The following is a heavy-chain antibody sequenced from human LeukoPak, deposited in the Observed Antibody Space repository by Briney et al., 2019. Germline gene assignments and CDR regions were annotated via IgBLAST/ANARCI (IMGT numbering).Heavy chain of an antibody. J-gene: IGHJ4*02. CDR1: GGSINSYY. D-gene: IGHD5-24*01. CDR2: IYYSGST. Sequence: SETLSLTCTVSGGSINSYYWSWIRQPPGKGLEWIGYIYYSGSTNYNPSLKSRVTISVDTSKNQFSLKLSSVTAADTAVYYCARRPKRWLQSVYFDYWGQGTLVTVSS. V-gene: IGHV4-59*12. CDR3: ARRPKRWLQSVYFDY.